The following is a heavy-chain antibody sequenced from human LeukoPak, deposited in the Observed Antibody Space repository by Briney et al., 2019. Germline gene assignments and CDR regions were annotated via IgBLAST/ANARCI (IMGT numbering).Heavy chain of an antibody. CDR2: INHSGST. D-gene: IGHD3-22*01. CDR3: ARAWNYYDSSGWPYFDY. J-gene: IGHJ4*02. Sequence: PSETLSLICAVYGGSFSGYYWSWIRQPPGKGLEWIGEINHSGSTNYNPSLKSRVTISVDTSKNQFSLKLSSVTAADTAVYYCARAWNYYDSSGWPYFDYWGQGTLVTVSS. CDR1: GGSFSGYY. V-gene: IGHV4-34*01.